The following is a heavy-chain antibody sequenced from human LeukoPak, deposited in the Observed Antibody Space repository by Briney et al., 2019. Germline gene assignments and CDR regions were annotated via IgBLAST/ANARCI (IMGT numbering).Heavy chain of an antibody. CDR3: ARVGASYDGLIDY. J-gene: IGHJ4*02. D-gene: IGHD1-26*01. Sequence: GASVKVSCKASGYTFINSAIGWVRQATGQGLEWMGWISPYNGYTKYAESLQGRVTMTTDTSTSTAYMELRSLRSDDTAMYYCARVGASYDGLIDYWGQGTRVTVSS. CDR2: ISPYNGYT. V-gene: IGHV1-18*01. CDR1: GYTFINSA.